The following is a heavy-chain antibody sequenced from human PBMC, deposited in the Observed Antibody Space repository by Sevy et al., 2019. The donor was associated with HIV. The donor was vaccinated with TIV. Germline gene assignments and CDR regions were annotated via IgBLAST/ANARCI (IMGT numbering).Heavy chain of an antibody. CDR2: ISSSSSYI. CDR1: GFTFSSYS. Sequence: GGSLRLSCAASGFTFSSYSMNWVRQAPGKGLEWVSSISSSSSYIYYADSVKGRFTISRDNAKNSLYLQMNSLRAEDKAVYYSARVSWNSTWGSYSYYMDVWGKGTTVTVSS. CDR3: ARVSWNSTWGSYSYYMDV. D-gene: IGHD1-7*01. J-gene: IGHJ6*03. V-gene: IGHV3-21*01.